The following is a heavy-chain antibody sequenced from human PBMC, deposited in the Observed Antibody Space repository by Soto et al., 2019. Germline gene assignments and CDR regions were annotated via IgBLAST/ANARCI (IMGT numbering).Heavy chain of an antibody. CDR2: ITHNGDNT. Sequence: LSLSCAASGFTFRSYAMTWVRQAPGKGLEWVSVITHNGDNTFYADSVKGRFTISRDNSKDTVYLQMNSLRAEDTAVYYCARYIRGPTVFYFDFWGPGVLVTVSS. J-gene: IGHJ4*02. V-gene: IGHV3-23*01. CDR3: ARYIRGPTVFYFDF. CDR1: GFTFRSYA. D-gene: IGHD5-18*01.